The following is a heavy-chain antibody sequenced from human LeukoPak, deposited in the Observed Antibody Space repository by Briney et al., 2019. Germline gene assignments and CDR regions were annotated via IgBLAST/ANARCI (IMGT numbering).Heavy chain of an antibody. Sequence: QAGGSLRLSCAASGFSFNSDWMDWVRQAPGKGLEWVANIKHDGSEKNCLDSVKGRFTISRDNSKNTLYLQMNSLRAEDTAVYYCAKEGGHPLTGGWYFDLWGRGTLVTVSS. CDR1: GFSFNSDW. D-gene: IGHD7-27*01. J-gene: IGHJ2*01. V-gene: IGHV3-7*03. CDR3: AKEGGHPLTGGWYFDL. CDR2: IKHDGSEK.